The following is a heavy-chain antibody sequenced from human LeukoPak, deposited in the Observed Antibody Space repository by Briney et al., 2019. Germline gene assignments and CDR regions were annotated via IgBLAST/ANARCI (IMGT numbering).Heavy chain of an antibody. V-gene: IGHV6-1*01. CDR3: ARVTRYDSSGYYYFWFDP. J-gene: IGHJ5*02. CDR2: TYYRSKWYN. D-gene: IGHD3-22*01. CDR1: GDSVSSNSAA. Sequence: SQTLSLTCAISGDSVSSNSAAWNWIRQSPSRGLEWLGRTYYRSKWYNDYAVSVKSRITINPDTSKNQFSLQLNSVTPEDTAVYYCARVTRYDSSGYYYFWFDPWGQGTLVTVSS.